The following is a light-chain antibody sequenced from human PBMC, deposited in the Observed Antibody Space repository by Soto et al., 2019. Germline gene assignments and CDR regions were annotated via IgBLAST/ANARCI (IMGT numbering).Light chain of an antibody. CDR2: DTN. V-gene: IGLV7-46*02. CDR3: LLSFSGDNYV. J-gene: IGLJ1*01. CDR1: TGAVTSGHY. Sequence: VGTQGPPLSWVPRGAGTFSCWSHTGAVTSGHYAYWFQQKPGQAPRTLIYDTNNKHSWTPARFSGSLLGGKAALTLLGAQPEDEADYYCLLSFSGDNYVFGTGTKVTVL.